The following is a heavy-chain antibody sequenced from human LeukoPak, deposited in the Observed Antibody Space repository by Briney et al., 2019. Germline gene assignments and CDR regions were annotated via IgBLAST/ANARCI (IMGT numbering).Heavy chain of an antibody. CDR2: IHYSGTT. D-gene: IGHD3-10*01. CDR3: ARVVRFGLEWFGESPGAFDI. Sequence: SETLSLTCTVSGDSSSNTIFYWGWIRQPPGKGLEWIGSIHYSGTTHYNPSLKSRVTISVDTSKNQFSLKLGSVTAADTAVYYCARVVRFGLEWFGESPGAFDIWGQGTMVTVSS. CDR1: GDSSSNTIFY. J-gene: IGHJ3*02. V-gene: IGHV4-39*07.